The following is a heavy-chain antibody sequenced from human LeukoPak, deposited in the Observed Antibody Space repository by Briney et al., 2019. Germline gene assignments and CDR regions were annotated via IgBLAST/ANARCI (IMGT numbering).Heavy chain of an antibody. J-gene: IGHJ4*02. CDR1: GGSISSSSYY. Sequence: SETLSLTCTVSGGSISSSSYYWGWIRQPPGKGLEWIGYIYYSGSTNYNPSLKSRVTISVDTSKNQFSLKLSSVTAADTAVYYCARGDIVATIPLDYWGQGTLVTVSS. CDR2: IYYSGST. V-gene: IGHV4-61*05. CDR3: ARGDIVATIPLDY. D-gene: IGHD5-12*01.